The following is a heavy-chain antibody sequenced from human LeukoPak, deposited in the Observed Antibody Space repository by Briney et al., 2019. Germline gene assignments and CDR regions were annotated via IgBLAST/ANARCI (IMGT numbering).Heavy chain of an antibody. Sequence: SETLSLTCAVYGGSFSGYYWSWIRQPPGKGLEWIGEINHSGSTNYNPSLKSRVTISVDTSKNQFSLKLSSVTAADTAVYYCARGYSGYDLWGQGTLVTVSS. V-gene: IGHV4-34*01. CDR1: GGSFSGYY. D-gene: IGHD5-12*01. CDR2: INHSGST. CDR3: ARGYSGYDL. J-gene: IGHJ5*02.